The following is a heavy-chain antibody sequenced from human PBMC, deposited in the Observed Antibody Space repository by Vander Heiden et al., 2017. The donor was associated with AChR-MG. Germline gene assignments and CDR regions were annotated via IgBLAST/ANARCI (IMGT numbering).Heavy chain of an antibody. CDR3: SRHPTTRWGNWFGP. Sequence: QVQLQESGPGLLKPSETLSLTCTVSGGSLRMNNYDWDWMRQAPGKGLEWIEYIDYSGSTNYNPSLKSRVTISLDTSKNQFSLNLSSVTPADTAVYYCSRHPTTRWGNWFGPWGQGTLVTVSS. CDR1: GGSLRMNNYD. V-gene: IGHV4-61*01. D-gene: IGHD1-1*01. J-gene: IGHJ5*02. CDR2: IDYSGST.